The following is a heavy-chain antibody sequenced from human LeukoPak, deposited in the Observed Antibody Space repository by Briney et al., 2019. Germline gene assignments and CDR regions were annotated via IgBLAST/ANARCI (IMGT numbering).Heavy chain of an antibody. V-gene: IGHV3-23*01. CDR2: ISGSGGST. J-gene: IGHJ4*02. CDR3: AKRYCSGGSCYYDY. D-gene: IGHD2-15*01. Sequence: TGGSLRLSCAASGFTFSSYAMSWVRQAPWKGLEWVSAISGSGGSTSYADSVKCLFTISRDNSKNTLYLQMNSLRAEDTAVYYCAKRYCSGGSCYYDYWGQGTLVTVSS. CDR1: GFTFSSYA.